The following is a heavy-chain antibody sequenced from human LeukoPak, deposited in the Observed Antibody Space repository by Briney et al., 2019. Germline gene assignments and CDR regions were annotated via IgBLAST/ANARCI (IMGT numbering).Heavy chain of an antibody. J-gene: IGHJ5*02. CDR1: GGSISSYY. Sequence: PSETLSLTCTVSGGSISSYYWSWIRQPPGKGLEWIGYIYYSGSTNYNPSLKSRVTISVDTSKNQFSLKLSSVTAADTAVYYCARLKVTTSTFWFDPWGQGTLVTVSS. D-gene: IGHD4-17*01. V-gene: IGHV4-59*01. CDR2: IYYSGST. CDR3: ARLKVTTSTFWFDP.